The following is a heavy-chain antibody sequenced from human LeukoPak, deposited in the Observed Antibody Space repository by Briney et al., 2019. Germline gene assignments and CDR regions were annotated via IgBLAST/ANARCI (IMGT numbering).Heavy chain of an antibody. CDR2: INEDGGSK. CDR1: GFAFSAYW. V-gene: IGHV3-7*01. Sequence: GGSLRLSCAASGFAFSAYWMTWVRQAPGKGLEWVADINEDGGSKHYVDSVKGRFTISRDNAKNSLFLQMNSLRAEDMAVYYCARADILTGYPTAFDYWGQGTLVTVSS. J-gene: IGHJ4*02. CDR3: ARADILTGYPTAFDY. D-gene: IGHD3-9*01.